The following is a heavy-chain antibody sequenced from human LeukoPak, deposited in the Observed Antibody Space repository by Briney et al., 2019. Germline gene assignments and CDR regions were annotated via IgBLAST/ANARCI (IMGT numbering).Heavy chain of an antibody. CDR3: AVVAVDTAMAFDY. CDR1: GYTFTGYY. CDR2: INPNSGGT. V-gene: IGHV1-2*02. D-gene: IGHD5-18*01. Sequence: ASVKVSCKASGYTFTGYYMHWVRQAPGQGLEWMGWINPNSGGTNYAQKFQGRVTITRDTSISTAYTELSRLRSDDTAVYYCAVVAVDTAMAFDYWGQGTLVTVSS. J-gene: IGHJ4*02.